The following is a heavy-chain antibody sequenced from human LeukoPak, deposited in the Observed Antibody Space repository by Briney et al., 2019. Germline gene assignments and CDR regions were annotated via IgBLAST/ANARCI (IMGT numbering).Heavy chain of an antibody. CDR2: INPNSGGT. D-gene: IGHD4-11*01. Sequence: ASVKVSCKASGYTFTGYYMHWVRQAPGQGLEWMGWINPNSGGTNYAQKFQGRVTMTRDTSISTAYMELSRLRSDDTAVYYCARVTSAMTTVDYWGQGTLVTVSS. V-gene: IGHV1-2*02. CDR1: GYTFTGYY. CDR3: ARVTSAMTTVDY. J-gene: IGHJ4*02.